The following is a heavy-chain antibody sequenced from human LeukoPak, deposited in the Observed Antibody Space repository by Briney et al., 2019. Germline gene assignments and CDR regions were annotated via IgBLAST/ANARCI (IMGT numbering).Heavy chain of an antibody. CDR2: INHSGST. J-gene: IGHJ5*02. CDR1: GGSFSGYY. V-gene: IGHV4-34*01. D-gene: IGHD5-18*01. Sequence: PSETLSLTCAVYGGSFSGYYWSWIRQPPGKGLEWIGEINHSGSTNYNPSLKSRVTISVDTSKNQFSLKLSSVTAADTAVYYCARGRGLRKKNWFDPWGQGTLVTVSS. CDR3: ARGRGLRKKNWFDP.